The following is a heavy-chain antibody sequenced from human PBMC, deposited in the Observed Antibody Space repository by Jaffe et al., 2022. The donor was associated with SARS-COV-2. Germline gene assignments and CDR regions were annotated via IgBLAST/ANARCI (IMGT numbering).Heavy chain of an antibody. CDR3: ARGRDY. V-gene: IGHV3-30-3*01. Sequence: QVQLVESGGGVVQPGRSLRLSCAASGFTFSSYAMHWVRQAPGKGLEWVAVISYDGSNKYYADSVKGRFTISRDNSKNTLYLQMNSLRAEDTAVYYCARGRDYWGQGTLVTVSS. CDR2: ISYDGSNK. J-gene: IGHJ4*02. CDR1: GFTFSSYA.